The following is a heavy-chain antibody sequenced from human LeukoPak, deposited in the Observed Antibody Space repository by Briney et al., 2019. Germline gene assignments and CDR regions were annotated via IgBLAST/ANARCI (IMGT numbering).Heavy chain of an antibody. CDR2: ISGSGGST. J-gene: IGHJ4*02. Sequence: GGSLRLSCAASGFTFSSYAMSWVRQAPGKGLEWVSAISGSGGSTYYADSVKGRFTISRDNSKNTLYLQMNSLRAEDTAVYYCVKVYMVATSYFDYWGQGTLVTVSS. V-gene: IGHV3-23*01. D-gene: IGHD5-12*01. CDR1: GFTFSSYA. CDR3: VKVYMVATSYFDY.